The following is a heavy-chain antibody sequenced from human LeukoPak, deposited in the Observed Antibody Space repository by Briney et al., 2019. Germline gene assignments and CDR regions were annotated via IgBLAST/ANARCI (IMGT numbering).Heavy chain of an antibody. J-gene: IGHJ4*02. Sequence: GASLKISCKGSGSRFTSYWIGGVRRMPGRGLEGMGIIEPGDSDTRYSPSFQGQVTISADKSSSTAYLQWSSLKASDTAMYYCARLLRSGYYPYYFDYWGQGTLVTVSS. CDR1: GSRFTSYW. CDR2: IEPGDSDT. V-gene: IGHV5-51*01. CDR3: ARLLRSGYYPYYFDY. D-gene: IGHD3-3*01.